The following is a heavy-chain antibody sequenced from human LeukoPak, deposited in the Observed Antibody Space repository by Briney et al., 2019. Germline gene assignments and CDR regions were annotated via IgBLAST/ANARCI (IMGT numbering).Heavy chain of an antibody. D-gene: IGHD1-26*01. V-gene: IGHV4-59*01. Sequence: SETLSLPCSVSGGSISRYYWTWIRQPPGKGLEWIGHIYYNGRTNYNPSLNSRVTISVDTSKNQFSLKLTSVTAADTAVYYCARAGTVLGAEFDYRGQGTLVTVSS. CDR1: GGSISRYY. J-gene: IGHJ4*02. CDR3: ARAGTVLGAEFDY. CDR2: IYYNGRT.